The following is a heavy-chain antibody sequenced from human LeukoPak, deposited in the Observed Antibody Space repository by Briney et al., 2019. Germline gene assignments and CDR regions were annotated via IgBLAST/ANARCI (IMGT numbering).Heavy chain of an antibody. Sequence: GGSLRLSCAASGFTISTYWMSWVRQAPGKGLEWVANINQVGSEKYYVDSVKGRFTISRDNARKSLYLQMNSLRAEDTAVYYCARDNYYYYYMDVWGNGTTVTVSS. J-gene: IGHJ6*03. CDR2: INQVGSEK. CDR3: ARDNYYYYYMDV. V-gene: IGHV3-7*01. CDR1: GFTISTYW.